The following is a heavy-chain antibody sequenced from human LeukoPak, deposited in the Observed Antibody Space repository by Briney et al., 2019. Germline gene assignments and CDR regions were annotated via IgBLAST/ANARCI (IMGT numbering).Heavy chain of an antibody. J-gene: IGHJ5*02. CDR1: GDSISTSNSY. CDR2: IYYSGNT. V-gene: IGHV4-39*01. D-gene: IGHD3-10*01. Sequence: SETLSLTCTVSGDSISTSNSYWGWIRQPPGKGLEWIGSIYYSGNTYYNASLKSRVTISVDTSKNQFSLKLSSVTAADTAVYYCARRGRAMVRGVIITGWFDPWGQGTLVTVSS. CDR3: ARRGRAMVRGVIITGWFDP.